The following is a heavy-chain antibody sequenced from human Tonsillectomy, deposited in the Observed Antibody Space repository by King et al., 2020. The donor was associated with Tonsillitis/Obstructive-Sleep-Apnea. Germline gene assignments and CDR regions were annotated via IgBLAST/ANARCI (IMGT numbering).Heavy chain of an antibody. J-gene: IGHJ5*02. CDR1: GFTFEDYA. D-gene: IGHD2-15*01. V-gene: IGHV3-9*01. CDR2: ISWQSGSI. CDR3: VKGQGREVVARNWVDP. Sequence: VQLVESGGGLVQPGRSLRLSCAVSGFTFEDYAMHWVRQAPGKGLEWVSGISWQSGSIGYADSVKGRFTISRDNAKNSLYLQMNSLRAEDTALYYCVKGQGREVVARNWVDPWGQGTLVTVSS.